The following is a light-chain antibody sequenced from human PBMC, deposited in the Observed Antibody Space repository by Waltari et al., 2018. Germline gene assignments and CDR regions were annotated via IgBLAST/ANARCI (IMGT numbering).Light chain of an antibody. Sequence: QSALTQPASVSGSPGQSNTIPCTGTTSDVGSYNLVSWYQQHPGNAPKLMIYEGSKRPSGVANRFSGSKSGNAASLTISGLQAEDEADYYCCSYAGSSTWVFGGGTKLTVL. V-gene: IGLV2-23*01. J-gene: IGLJ3*02. CDR2: EGS. CDR3: CSYAGSSTWV. CDR1: TSDVGSYNL.